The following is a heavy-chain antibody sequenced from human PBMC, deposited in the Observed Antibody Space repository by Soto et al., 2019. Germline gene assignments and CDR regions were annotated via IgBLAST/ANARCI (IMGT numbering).Heavy chain of an antibody. CDR3: ARGTSPSCSGGSCYVYYFDY. Sequence: SVKVSCKASGGTFSSYAISWVRQAPGQGLEWMGGIIPIFGTANYAQKFQGRVTITADESTSTAYMELSSLRSEDTAVYYCARGTSPSCSGGSCYVYYFDYWGQGTLVTVSS. CDR1: GGTFSSYA. J-gene: IGHJ4*02. CDR2: IIPIFGTA. V-gene: IGHV1-69*13. D-gene: IGHD2-15*01.